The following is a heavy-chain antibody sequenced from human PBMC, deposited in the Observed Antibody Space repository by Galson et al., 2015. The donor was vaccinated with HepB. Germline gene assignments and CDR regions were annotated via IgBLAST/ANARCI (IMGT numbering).Heavy chain of an antibody. CDR2: ISYDGSNK. V-gene: IGHV3-30-3*01. J-gene: IGHJ6*03. CDR1: GFTFSSYA. CDR3: ARDGYCSGGSCRAQSYYYYYMDV. D-gene: IGHD2-15*01. Sequence: SLRLSCAASGFTFSSYAMHWVRQAPGKGLEWVAVISYDGSNKYYADSVKGRFTISRDNSKSTLYLQMNSLRAEDTAVYYCARDGYCSGGSCRAQSYYYYYMDVWGQGTLVTVSS.